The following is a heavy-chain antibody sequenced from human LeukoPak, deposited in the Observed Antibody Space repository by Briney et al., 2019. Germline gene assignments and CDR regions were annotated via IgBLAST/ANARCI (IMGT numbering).Heavy chain of an antibody. J-gene: IGHJ4*02. CDR3: ARGLPFSARFDY. D-gene: IGHD3-3*02. CDR1: GGTFSSYA. Sequence: GASVKVSCKASGGTFSSYAIRWVRQAPGQGLEWMGGIIPIFGRANYAQKFQGRVTITADESTSTAYMELSSLRSEDTAVYYCARGLPFSARFDYWGQGTLVTVSS. V-gene: IGHV1-69*13. CDR2: IIPIFGRA.